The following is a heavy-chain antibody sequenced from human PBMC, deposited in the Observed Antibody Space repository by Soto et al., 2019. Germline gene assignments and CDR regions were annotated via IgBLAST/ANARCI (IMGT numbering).Heavy chain of an antibody. J-gene: IGHJ6*02. Sequence: EVQLVESGGGLVQPGGSLKLSCAASGFTFSGSAMHWVRQASGKGLEWVGRIRSKANSYATAYVASVKGRFTISRDDSKNTAYLQMNSLKTEDTAVYYCTRSGGYYYGMDVWGQGTTVTVSS. CDR3: TRSGGYYYGMDV. CDR2: IRSKANSYAT. D-gene: IGHD3-10*01. CDR1: GFTFSGSA. V-gene: IGHV3-73*02.